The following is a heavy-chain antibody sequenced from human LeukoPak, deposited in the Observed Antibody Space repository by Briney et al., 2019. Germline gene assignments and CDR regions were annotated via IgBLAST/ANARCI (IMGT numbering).Heavy chain of an antibody. CDR2: INHSGST. V-gene: IGHV4-39*07. CDR1: GGSISNSRYY. D-gene: IGHD3-10*01. Sequence: PSETLSLTCTVSGGSISNSRYYWGWIRQPPGKGLEWIGEINHSGSTNYNPSLKSRVTISVDTSKNQFSLKLSSVTAADTAVYYCASAQGHYYGSGSDYWGQGTLVTVSS. J-gene: IGHJ4*02. CDR3: ASAQGHYYGSGSDY.